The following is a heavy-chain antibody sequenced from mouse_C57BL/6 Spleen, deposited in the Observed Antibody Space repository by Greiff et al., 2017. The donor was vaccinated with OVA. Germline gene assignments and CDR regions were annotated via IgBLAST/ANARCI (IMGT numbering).Heavy chain of an antibody. D-gene: IGHD4-1*01. CDR3: TRVGSPYYAMDY. CDR1: GFTFSSYA. J-gene: IGHJ4*01. V-gene: IGHV5-9-1*02. Sequence: EVQLVESGEGLVKPGGSLTLSCAASGFTFSSYAMSWVRQTPEQRLEWVAYISSGGDYISYADNVKGRFTISRDNARNTLYLQMSSLKSEDTAMYYCTRVGSPYYAMDYWGQGTSVTVSS. CDR2: ISSGGDYI.